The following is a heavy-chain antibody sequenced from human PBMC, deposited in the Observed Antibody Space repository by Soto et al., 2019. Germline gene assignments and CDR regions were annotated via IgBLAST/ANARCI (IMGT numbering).Heavy chain of an antibody. CDR3: ARSRTTPIIAEYFQH. CDR1: GGTFSSYA. Sequence: QVQLVQSGAEVKKPGSSVKVSCKASGGTFSSYAISWVRQAPGQGLEWMGGIIPIFGTANYAQKFQGRVTITADESTSTAYRELSSLRSEDTAVYYCARSRTTPIIAEYFQHWGQGTLVTVSS. CDR2: IIPIFGTA. V-gene: IGHV1-69*12. J-gene: IGHJ1*01. D-gene: IGHD1-1*01.